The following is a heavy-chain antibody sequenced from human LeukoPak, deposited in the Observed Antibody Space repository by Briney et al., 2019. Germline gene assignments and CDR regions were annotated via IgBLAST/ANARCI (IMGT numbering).Heavy chain of an antibody. CDR1: GYTLTGLS. J-gene: IGHJ4*02. D-gene: IGHD4-23*01. CDR2: FDPEDAET. V-gene: IGHV1-24*01. Sequence: ASVKVSCKVSGYTLTGLSIHWVRQAPGKGLEWMGGFDPEDAETIYAQKFQGRVSMTEDTSTDTAYMELSSLRSEDTAVYYCATDSEGGNSPLDYWGQGSLVTVSS. CDR3: ATDSEGGNSPLDY.